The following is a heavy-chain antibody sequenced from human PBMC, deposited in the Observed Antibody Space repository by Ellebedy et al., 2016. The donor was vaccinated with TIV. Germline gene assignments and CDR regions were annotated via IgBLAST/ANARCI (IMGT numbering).Heavy chain of an antibody. V-gene: IGHV3-11*06. Sequence: PGGSLRLSCATSGFTFSDYYMSWIRQAPGKGLEWVSYISSSSSYTNYADSVKGRFTISRDNAKNSLYLQMNSLRAEDTAVYYCARDSGGRWELPGEFDYWGQGTLVTVSS. J-gene: IGHJ4*02. D-gene: IGHD1-26*01. CDR3: ARDSGGRWELPGEFDY. CDR2: ISSSSSYT. CDR1: GFTFSDYY.